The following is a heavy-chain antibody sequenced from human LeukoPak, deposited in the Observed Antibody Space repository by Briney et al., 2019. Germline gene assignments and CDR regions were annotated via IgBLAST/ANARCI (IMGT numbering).Heavy chain of an antibody. J-gene: IGHJ4*02. CDR1: GGSISSSSYY. CDR2: IYYSGST. V-gene: IGHV4-39*07. CDR3: AREAHYYYGSSGYYADY. D-gene: IGHD3-22*01. Sequence: SETLSLTCTVSGGSISSSSYYWGWIRQPPGKGLEWIGSIYYSGSTYYNPSLKSRVTISVDTSKNQFSLKLSSVTAADTAVYYCAREAHYYYGSSGYYADYWGQGTLVTVSS.